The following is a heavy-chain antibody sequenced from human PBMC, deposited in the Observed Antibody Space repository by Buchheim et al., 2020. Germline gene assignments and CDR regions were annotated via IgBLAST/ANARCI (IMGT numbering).Heavy chain of an antibody. CDR1: GFTFSSYS. Sequence: EVQLVESGGGLVKPGGSLRLSCAASGFTFSSYSMNWVRQAPGKGLEWVSSISSSSSYIYYAASVKGRFTISRDNAKNSLYLQMNSLRAEDTAVYYCARDAFPEAWGMDVWGQGTT. D-gene: IGHD2/OR15-2a*01. J-gene: IGHJ6*02. CDR2: ISSSSSYI. V-gene: IGHV3-21*01. CDR3: ARDAFPEAWGMDV.